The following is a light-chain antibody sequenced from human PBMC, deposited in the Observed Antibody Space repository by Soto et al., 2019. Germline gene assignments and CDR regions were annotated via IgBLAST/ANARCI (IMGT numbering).Light chain of an antibody. V-gene: IGKV3-20*01. CDR2: GAS. CDR1: QSVSSSY. Sequence: EIVMTQSPATLSVSPGEGATLSCRASQSVSSSYLAWYQQKPGQAPRLLIYGASSRATGIPDRFSGSGSGTDFTLTISRLEPEDFAVYYCQQYGSSPLITFGQGTRLGL. CDR3: QQYGSSPLIT. J-gene: IGKJ5*01.